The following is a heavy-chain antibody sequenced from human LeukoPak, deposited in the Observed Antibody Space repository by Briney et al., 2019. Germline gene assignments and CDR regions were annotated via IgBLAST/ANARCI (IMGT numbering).Heavy chain of an antibody. V-gene: IGHV4-59*12. D-gene: IGHD3-22*01. CDR3: ARGDSSACPDY. CDR1: GGSISNYY. CDR2: IYNSGST. Sequence: SETLSLTCTVSGGSISNYYWSWIRQPPGKGLEWIGNIYNSGSTNYNPSLKSRVTISVDTSKNQFSLKLSSVTAADTAVYYCARGDSSACPDYWGQGTLVTVSS. J-gene: IGHJ4*02.